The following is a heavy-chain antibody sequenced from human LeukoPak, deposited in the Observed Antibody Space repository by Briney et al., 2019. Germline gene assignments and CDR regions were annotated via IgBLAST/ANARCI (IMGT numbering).Heavy chain of an antibody. J-gene: IGHJ3*01. D-gene: IGHD2-2*01. CDR2: IGRSAGST. Sequence: GGSLRLSCAASGFTFSTYAMSWVRQAPGKGLEWVSSIGRSAGSTFYADSVKGRFTISRDNSKSTLYLQMNSLRAEDTAVYYCAKDRSCSGSSCNVGSWGQGTMVTVSS. V-gene: IGHV3-23*01. CDR1: GFTFSTYA. CDR3: AKDRSCSGSSCNVGS.